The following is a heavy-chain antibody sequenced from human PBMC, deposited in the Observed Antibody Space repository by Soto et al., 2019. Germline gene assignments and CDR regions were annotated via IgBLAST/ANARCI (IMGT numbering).Heavy chain of an antibody. V-gene: IGHV4-4*02. D-gene: IGHD2-2*01. CDR1: GGPTSSNKW. J-gene: IGHJ6*02. CDR2: IYHSGST. CDR3: ARDDHIVVVPTSLGAMDV. Sequence: QVQLQESGPGLVKPSETLSLTCAVYGGPTSSNKWWSWVRQPPGKGLEWIGEIYHSGSTNYNPSLKSRVTISLDKSKNQFSLKLTSVTAADSAVYYCARDDHIVVVPTSLGAMDVWGQGTTVTVS.